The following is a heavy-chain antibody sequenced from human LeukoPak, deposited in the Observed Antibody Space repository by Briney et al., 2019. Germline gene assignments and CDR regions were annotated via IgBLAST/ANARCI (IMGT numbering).Heavy chain of an antibody. CDR3: ARERWPTPLVLRRDGYATSNEDYYYYYGMDV. D-gene: IGHD5-24*01. Sequence: PGGSLRLSCAASGFTFSSYSMNWVRQAPGKGLEWVSSISSSSSYIYYADSVKGRFTISRDNAKNSLYLQMNSLRAEDTAVYYCARERWPTPLVLRRDGYATSNEDYYYYYGMDVWGQGTTVTVSS. CDR2: ISSSSSYI. CDR1: GFTFSSYS. V-gene: IGHV3-21*01. J-gene: IGHJ6*02.